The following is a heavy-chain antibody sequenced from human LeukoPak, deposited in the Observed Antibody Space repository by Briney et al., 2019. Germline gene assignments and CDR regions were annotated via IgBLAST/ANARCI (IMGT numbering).Heavy chain of an antibody. CDR3: AREMSNSEAFDI. CDR2: INPNNGAT. J-gene: IGHJ3*02. V-gene: IGHV1-2*02. D-gene: IGHD2/OR15-2a*01. Sequence: ASVKVSCKASGYTFKDFYLQWVRQAPGQGLEWLGWINPNNGATNYAQTFQGRVSMTGDTSSSTAYMELGSLRSDDTAVYYCAREMSNSEAFDIWGQGTMVTVSS. CDR1: GYTFKDFY.